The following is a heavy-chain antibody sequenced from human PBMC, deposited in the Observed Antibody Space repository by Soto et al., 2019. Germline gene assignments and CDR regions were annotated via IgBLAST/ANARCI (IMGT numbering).Heavy chain of an antibody. V-gene: IGHV1-3*01. J-gene: IGHJ4*02. CDR2: INAGNGNT. CDR1: VYTFTSYA. CDR3: ARAPGAAPLVY. D-gene: IGHD1-26*01. Sequence: ASFSVSCKASVYTFTSYAMHWVRQAPGQRLEWMGWINAGNGNTKYSQKFQGRVTITRDTSASTAYMELSSLRSEDTAVYYCARAPGAAPLVYWGQGTLVTVSS.